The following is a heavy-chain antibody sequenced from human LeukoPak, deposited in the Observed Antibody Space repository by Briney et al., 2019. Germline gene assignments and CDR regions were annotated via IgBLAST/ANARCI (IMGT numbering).Heavy chain of an antibody. V-gene: IGHV3-30-3*01. CDR1: GFTFSSYA. CDR2: ISYDGSNK. CDR3: ASEPGIAAAVDY. Sequence: GGSLRLSCAASGFTFSSYAMHWVRQAPGKGLEWVAVISYDGSNKYYADSVKGRFTISRDNSKNTLYLQMNSLRAEDTAVYYCASEPGIAAAVDYRGQGTLVTVSS. J-gene: IGHJ4*02. D-gene: IGHD6-13*01.